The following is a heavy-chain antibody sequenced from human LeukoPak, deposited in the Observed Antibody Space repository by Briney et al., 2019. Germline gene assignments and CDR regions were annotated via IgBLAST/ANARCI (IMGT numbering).Heavy chain of an antibody. D-gene: IGHD3-10*02. CDR3: ARGPDVSYFDN. CDR1: GFTFSSYT. CDR2: ISTNGGST. V-gene: IGHV3-64*04. J-gene: IGHJ4*02. Sequence: GGSLRLSCSASGFTFSSYTMHWVRQAPGKGLEYVSAISTNGGSTYYADSVKGRFTISRDNSKDTSYLQMNNLRDDDTAVYYCARGPDVSYFDNWGQGTLVSVSS.